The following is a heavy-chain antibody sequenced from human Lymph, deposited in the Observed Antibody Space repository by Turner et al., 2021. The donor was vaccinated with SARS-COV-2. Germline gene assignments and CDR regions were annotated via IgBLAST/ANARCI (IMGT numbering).Heavy chain of an antibody. CDR1: GYTFTGSY. Sequence: QVRLVQSGAEVKKPGASVKVSCKASGYTFTGSYMHWVRQAPGQGLEWMGWINPNSGGTNYAQKFQGRVTMTRDTSISAAYMELSRLRSDDTAVYYCARDVERYNDFWSGYSGGYGMDVWGQGTTVTVSS. CDR3: ARDVERYNDFWSGYSGGYGMDV. CDR2: INPNSGGT. D-gene: IGHD3-3*01. J-gene: IGHJ6*02. V-gene: IGHV1-2*02.